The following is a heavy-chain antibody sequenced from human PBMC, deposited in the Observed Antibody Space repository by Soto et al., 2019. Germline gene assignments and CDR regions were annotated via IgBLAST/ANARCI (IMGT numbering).Heavy chain of an antibody. CDR3: AKVRSALRYFDWSSQQFFVDEI. V-gene: IGHV3-23*01. CDR2: LSGSGGST. J-gene: IGHJ3*02. Sequence: EVHLLESGGGLVQPGGSLRLSCAASGFTFSNYAMTWVRQAPGKGLEWVAALSGSGGSTYYADSVKGRFTIARDNSKNTLYRQMNSLRAEDTAVYYCAKVRSALRYFDWSSQQFFVDEIWGQGTMVTVSS. D-gene: IGHD3-9*01. CDR1: GFTFSNYA.